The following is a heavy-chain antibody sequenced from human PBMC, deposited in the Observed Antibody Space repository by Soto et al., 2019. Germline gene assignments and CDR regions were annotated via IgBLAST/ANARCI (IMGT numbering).Heavy chain of an antibody. V-gene: IGHV1-58*01. J-gene: IGHJ6*03. D-gene: IGHD5-12*01. CDR2: IVVGGGNT. Sequence: ASVKVSCKASGFTFTSSAVQWVRQARGQRLEWIGWIVVGGGNTNYAQKFQERVTITRDMSTSTAYMELNSLRAEDTAVYYCARDIVATIYYYYYMDVWGKGTTVTVSS. CDR1: GFTFTSSA. CDR3: ARDIVATIYYYYYMDV.